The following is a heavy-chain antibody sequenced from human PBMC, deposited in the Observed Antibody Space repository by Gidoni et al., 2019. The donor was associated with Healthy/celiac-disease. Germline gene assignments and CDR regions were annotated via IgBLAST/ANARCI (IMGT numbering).Heavy chain of an antibody. CDR1: GYTFTGYY. CDR2: INPNSGGT. V-gene: IGHV1-2*02. CDR3: ARGARITMIVVVNWFDP. D-gene: IGHD3-22*01. J-gene: IGHJ5*02. Sequence: QVQLVQSGAEVKKPGASVKVSCKASGYTFTGYYMHWVRQAPGQGLEWMGCINPNSGGTNYAQKFQGRVTMTRDTSISTAYMELSRLRSDDTAVYYCARGARITMIVVVNWFDPWGQGTLVTVSS.